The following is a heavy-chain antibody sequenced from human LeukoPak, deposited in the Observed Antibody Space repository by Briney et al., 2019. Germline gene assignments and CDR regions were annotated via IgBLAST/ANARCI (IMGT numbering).Heavy chain of an antibody. D-gene: IGHD3-22*01. CDR2: IYYSGST. CDR3: VLTITMIVVVRGY. Sequence: SETLSLTCTVSGVSISSYYWSWIRQHPGKGLEWIGYIYYSGSTYYNPSLKSRVTISVDTSKNQFSLKLSSVTAADTAVYYCVLTITMIVVVRGYWGQGTLVTVSS. V-gene: IGHV4-59*06. J-gene: IGHJ4*02. CDR1: GVSISSYY.